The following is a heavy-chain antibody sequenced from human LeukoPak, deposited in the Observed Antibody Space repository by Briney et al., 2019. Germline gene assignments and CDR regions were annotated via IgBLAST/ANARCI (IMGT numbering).Heavy chain of an antibody. Sequence: GGSLRLSCAASGFTFSSYWMSWVRQAPGKGLEWVANIKQDGSEKYYVDSVKGRFTISRDNAKNSLYLQMNSQRAEDTAVYYCARSPYGSGSYAPDYWGQGTLVTVSS. V-gene: IGHV3-7*03. CDR2: IKQDGSEK. CDR3: ARSPYGSGSYAPDY. D-gene: IGHD3-10*01. J-gene: IGHJ4*02. CDR1: GFTFSSYW.